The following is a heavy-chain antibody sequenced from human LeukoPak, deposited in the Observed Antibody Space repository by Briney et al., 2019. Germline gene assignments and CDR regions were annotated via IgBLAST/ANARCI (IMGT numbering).Heavy chain of an antibody. CDR2: INHSGST. V-gene: IGHV4-34*01. CDR3: ARGGYYYDRSGSYYFDY. Sequence: SETLSLTCAVYGGSFCGYYWSWIRQPPGKGLEWIGEINHSGSTNYNPSLKSRVTISVDTSKNQFSLKLSSVTGAVTAVYFCARGGYYYDRSGSYYFDYWGQGTLVTVSS. D-gene: IGHD3-22*01. J-gene: IGHJ4*02. CDR1: GGSFCGYY.